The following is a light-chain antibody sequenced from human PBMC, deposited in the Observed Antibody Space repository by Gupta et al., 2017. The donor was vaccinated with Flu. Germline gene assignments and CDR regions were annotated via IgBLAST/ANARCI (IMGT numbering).Light chain of an antibody. CDR1: ESVYTN. J-gene: IGKJ1*01. CDR2: GAS. Sequence: ANLSVSPGERATLSCRASESVYTNLAWYQQKSGQAPRLLIYGASTRATGLPARFSGSGSGTEFTLTINSLQSEDSAVYYCQQYNIWPLWTFGQGTKLEIK. V-gene: IGKV3-15*01. CDR3: QQYNIWPLWT.